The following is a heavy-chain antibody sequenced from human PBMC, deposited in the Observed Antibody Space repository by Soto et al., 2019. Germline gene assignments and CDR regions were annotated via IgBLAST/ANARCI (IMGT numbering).Heavy chain of an antibody. V-gene: IGHV3-30*18. J-gene: IGHJ4*02. CDR2: ISYDGSNK. Sequence: GGSLRLSCAASGFTFSSYGMHWVLQAPGKGLEWVAVISYDGSNKYYADSVKGRFTISRDNSKNTLYLQMNSLRAEDTAVYYCAKEKRGGLPSSFDYWGQGTVVTVAS. CDR1: GFTFSSYG. CDR3: AKEKRGGLPSSFDY. D-gene: IGHD2-2*01.